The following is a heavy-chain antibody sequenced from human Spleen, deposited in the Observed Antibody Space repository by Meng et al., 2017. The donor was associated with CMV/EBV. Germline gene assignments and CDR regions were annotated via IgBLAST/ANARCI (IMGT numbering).Heavy chain of an antibody. D-gene: IGHD5-24*01. CDR2: ISSTSSYI. CDR1: FSFSTYS. Sequence: FSFSTYSMSWVRQTPGRGLEWVASISSTSSYIYYGDSLKGRFTISRDNAKDSLFLQMNSLRAEDTAVYYCARAGGEKATITTYFDYWGQGTLVTVSS. CDR3: ARAGGEKATITTYFDY. V-gene: IGHV3-21*01. J-gene: IGHJ4*02.